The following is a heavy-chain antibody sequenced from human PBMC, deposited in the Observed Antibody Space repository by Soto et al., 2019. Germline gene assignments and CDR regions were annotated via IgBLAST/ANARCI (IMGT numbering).Heavy chain of an antibody. V-gene: IGHV3-7*04. Sequence: QAPGKGLEWVANIKKDGSEKYYVDSVKGRFTISRDNAKNSLYLQMNSLRAEDTAVYYCARDQADHWGQGTLVTVSS. CDR3: ARDQADH. J-gene: IGHJ4*02. CDR2: IKKDGSEK.